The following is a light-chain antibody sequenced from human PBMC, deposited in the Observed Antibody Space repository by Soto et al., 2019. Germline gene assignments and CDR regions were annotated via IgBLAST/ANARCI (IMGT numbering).Light chain of an antibody. CDR1: LGISIN. CDR2: GAS. V-gene: IGKV3-15*01. CDR3: QQYNKWPKT. J-gene: IGKJ1*01. Sequence: EIRMTQSPATLSVSQGESVTLSCRASLGISINLACYQQRPGQAPRLLIYGASTRATGVPARFSGSGSGTDFTLTISSLQSEDLAVYHCQQYNKWPKTFGQGTKVDIK.